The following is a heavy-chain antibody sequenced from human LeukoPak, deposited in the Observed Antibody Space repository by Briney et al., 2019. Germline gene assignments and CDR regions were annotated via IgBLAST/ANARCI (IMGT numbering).Heavy chain of an antibody. CDR3: TSAGSYWVDS. CDR1: GGSISSSSYY. V-gene: IGHV4-39*01. CDR2: TYYRGST. D-gene: IGHD3-10*01. J-gene: IGHJ4*02. Sequence: PETLSLTCTVSGGSISSSSYYWGWIRQPPGKGLEWIGSTYYRGSTYYNPSLESRVSISVDTSKNQFSLKLSSVTAADVAVYYCTSAGSYWVDSWGQGTLVTVSS.